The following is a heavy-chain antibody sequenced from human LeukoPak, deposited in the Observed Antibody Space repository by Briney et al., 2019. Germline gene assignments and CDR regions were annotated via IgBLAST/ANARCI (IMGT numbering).Heavy chain of an antibody. CDR1: GGSISSYY. V-gene: IGHV4-59*12. Sequence: SETLSLTCTVSGGSISSYYWSWIRQPPGKGLEWIGFIYDSGSTNYNPSLKSRVTISVDTSKNQFSLKLKSVTAADTAVYYCARLPGSVLAYYFDYWGQGTLVTVSS. D-gene: IGHD1-1*01. CDR3: ARLPGSVLAYYFDY. J-gene: IGHJ4*02. CDR2: IYDSGST.